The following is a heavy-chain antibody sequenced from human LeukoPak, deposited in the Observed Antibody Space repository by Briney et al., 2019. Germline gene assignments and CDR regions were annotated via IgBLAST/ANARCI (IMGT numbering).Heavy chain of an antibody. Sequence: PSQTLSLTCTVSGGSISSGDYYWSWIRQPPGKGLEWIGYIYYRGSTYYNPSPKSRVTISVDTSKNQFSLKLSSVTAADTAVYYCAREHIQQNYDFWSGYSQRWFDPWGQGTLVTVSS. J-gene: IGHJ5*02. V-gene: IGHV4-30-4*08. CDR2: IYYRGST. D-gene: IGHD3-3*01. CDR3: AREHIQQNYDFWSGYSQRWFDP. CDR1: GGSISSGDYY.